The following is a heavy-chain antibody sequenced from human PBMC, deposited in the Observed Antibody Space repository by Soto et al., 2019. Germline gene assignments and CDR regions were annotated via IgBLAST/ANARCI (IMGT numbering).Heavy chain of an antibody. CDR1: GGSISSYY. Sequence: SETLSLTCTVSGGSISSYYWSWIRQPPGKGLEWIGYIYYSGSTNYNPSLKSRVTISVDTSKNQFSLKLSSVTAADTAVYYCARTAMVNWAVDYWGQGTLVTVSS. CDR2: IYYSGST. J-gene: IGHJ4*02. V-gene: IGHV4-59*01. D-gene: IGHD5-18*01. CDR3: ARTAMVNWAVDY.